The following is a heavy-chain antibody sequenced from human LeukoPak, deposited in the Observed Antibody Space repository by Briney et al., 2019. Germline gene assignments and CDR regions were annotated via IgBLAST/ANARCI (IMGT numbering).Heavy chain of an antibody. CDR3: AKDNGITIFGVGSHMDV. V-gene: IGHV3-48*01. D-gene: IGHD3-3*01. CDR2: ISSSSGTV. CDR1: GFTFSTYS. J-gene: IGHJ6*03. Sequence: GGSLRLSCAASGFTFSTYSMNWVRQAPGKGLEWVSYISSSSGTVYYADSVKGRFTISRDNSKNTLYLQMNSLRAEDTAVYYCAKDNGITIFGVGSHMDVWGKGTTVTVSS.